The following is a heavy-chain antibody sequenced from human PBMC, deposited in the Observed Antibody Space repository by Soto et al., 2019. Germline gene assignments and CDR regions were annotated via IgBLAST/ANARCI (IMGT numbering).Heavy chain of an antibody. Sequence: EVQLVETGGGLIQPEGSLRLSCAASGFTVSSHYMSWVRQAPGYGLEWVSAIYSGGSTYYADSVKGRFSISRDNSKNTLYLQMNSRRAEDSAVYYGARSYNWNDRRFDYWGQGTLVIVSA. V-gene: IGHV3-53*02. CDR3: ARSYNWNDRRFDY. CDR1: GFTVSSHY. CDR2: IYSGGST. D-gene: IGHD1-20*01. J-gene: IGHJ4*02.